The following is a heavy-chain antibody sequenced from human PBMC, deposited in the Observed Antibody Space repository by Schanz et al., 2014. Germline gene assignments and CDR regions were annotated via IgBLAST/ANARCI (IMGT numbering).Heavy chain of an antibody. CDR1: GVSFSSNY. V-gene: IGHV4-34*02. D-gene: IGHD1-1*01. J-gene: IGHJ4*02. CDR3: ARMYINLSQLSAFHYFDN. Sequence: QVQLQQWGAGLLKPSETLSLTCAVYGVSFSSNYWSWIRQPPGKGLEWIAEINHGGSTNFNPSLKSRVPISVDTSKSQFSLRMNSLTAADTAIYYCARMYINLSQLSAFHYFDNWGPGTLVTVSS. CDR2: INHGGST.